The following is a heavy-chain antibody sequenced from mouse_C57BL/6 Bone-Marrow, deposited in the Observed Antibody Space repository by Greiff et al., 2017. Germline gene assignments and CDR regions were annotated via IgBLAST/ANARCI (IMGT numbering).Heavy chain of an antibody. V-gene: IGHV1-50*01. CDR3: ARSTGYVDYFDY. Sequence: VQLQQPGAELVKPGASVKLSCKASGYTFTSYWMQWVKQRPGQGLEWIGEIDPSDSYTNYNQKFKGKATLTVDTSSSPAYMQLSSLTSEDSAVYYCARSTGYVDYFDYWGQGTTLTVSS. CDR2: IDPSDSYT. D-gene: IGHD3-2*02. CDR1: GYTFTSYW. J-gene: IGHJ2*01.